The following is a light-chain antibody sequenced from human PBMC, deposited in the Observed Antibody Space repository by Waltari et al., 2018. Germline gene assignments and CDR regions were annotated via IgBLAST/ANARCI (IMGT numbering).Light chain of an antibody. CDR2: DVN. Sequence: QSALTQPRSVSGSPGQSVTISCTGTSSDVGGYNYVSWYQQHPYKAPNHMIYDVNKRPSGVPDRFSGSKSGNTASPTISGLQAEDEADYYCCSYAGTYTSYMFFGGGTKLTVL. J-gene: IGLJ2*01. V-gene: IGLV2-11*01. CDR3: CSYAGTYTSYMF. CDR1: SSDVGGYNY.